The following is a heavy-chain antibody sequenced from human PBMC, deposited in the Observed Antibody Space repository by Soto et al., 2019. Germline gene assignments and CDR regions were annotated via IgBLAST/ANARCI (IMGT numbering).Heavy chain of an antibody. CDR3: ASCAPRYGDRPDYYFDY. CDR1: GGTFSSYA. J-gene: IGHJ4*02. V-gene: IGHV1-69*13. Sequence: GASVKVSCKASGGTFSSYAISWVRQAPGQGLEWIGGIIPIFGTANYAQKFQGRVTITADESTSTAYMELSSLRSEDTAVYYCASCAPRYGDRPDYYFDYWGQGTLVTVSS. CDR2: IIPIFGTA. D-gene: IGHD4-17*01.